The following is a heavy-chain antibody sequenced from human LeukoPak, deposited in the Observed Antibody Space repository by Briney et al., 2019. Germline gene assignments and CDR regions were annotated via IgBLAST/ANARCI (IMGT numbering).Heavy chain of an antibody. CDR3: ARSELEAFDI. CDR1: GGSISSHY. CDR2: IYYSGST. D-gene: IGHD1-7*01. J-gene: IGHJ3*02. V-gene: IGHV4-59*11. Sequence: PSETLSLTCTVSGGSISSHYWSWIRQPPGKGLEWIGYIYYSGSTNYNPSLKSRVTISVDTSKNQFSLKLSSVTAADTAVYYCARSELEAFDIWGQGTVVTVSS.